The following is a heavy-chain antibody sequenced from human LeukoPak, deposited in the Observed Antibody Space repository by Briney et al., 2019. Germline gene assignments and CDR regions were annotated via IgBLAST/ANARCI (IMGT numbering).Heavy chain of an antibody. D-gene: IGHD3-10*01. CDR1: GYSFTSDW. CDR2: IYPGDSDT. J-gene: IGHJ4*02. CDR3: ARQRSYGSGSYCDY. V-gene: IGHV5-51*01. Sequence: GESLQISCKGSGYSFTSDWIAWVRQLPGKGLEWMGIIYPGDSDTRYSPSFQGQVTISADKSISTAYLQWSSLKASDTAMYYCARQRSYGSGSYCDYWGQGTLVSVSS.